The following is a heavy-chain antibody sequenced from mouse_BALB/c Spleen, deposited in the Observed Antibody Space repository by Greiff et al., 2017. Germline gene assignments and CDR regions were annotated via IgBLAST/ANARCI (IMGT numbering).Heavy chain of an antibody. J-gene: IGHJ1*01. Sequence: EVKLVESGGDLVKPGGSLKLSCAASGFTFSSYGMSWVRQTPDKRLEWVATISSGGSYTYYPDSVKGRFTISRDNAKNTLYLQMSSLKSEDTAMYYCARSGYYDRYFDVWGAGTTVTVSS. CDR1: GFTFSSYG. V-gene: IGHV5-6*01. CDR2: ISSGGSYT. D-gene: IGHD2-3*01. CDR3: ARSGYYDRYFDV.